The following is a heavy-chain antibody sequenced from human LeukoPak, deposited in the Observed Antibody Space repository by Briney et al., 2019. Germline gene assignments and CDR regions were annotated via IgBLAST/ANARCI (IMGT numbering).Heavy chain of an antibody. J-gene: IGHJ6*04. Sequence: SETLSLTCAVYGGSFSGYYWSWIRRPPGKGLEWIGEINHSGSTNYNPSQKSRVTISVDTSKNQFSLKLSSVTAADTAVYYCARGLRFALDVWGKGTTVTVSS. CDR2: INHSGST. D-gene: IGHD3-3*01. V-gene: IGHV4-34*01. CDR3: ARGLRFALDV. CDR1: GGSFSGYY.